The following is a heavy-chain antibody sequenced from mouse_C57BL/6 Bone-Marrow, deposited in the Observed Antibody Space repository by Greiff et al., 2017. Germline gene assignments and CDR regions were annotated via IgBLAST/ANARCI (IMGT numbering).Heavy chain of an antibody. CDR3: ARQPLYYAMDY. J-gene: IGHJ4*01. CDR2: ISGGGGNT. V-gene: IGHV5-9*01. CDR1: GFTFSSYT. Sequence: EVKLVESGGGLVKPGGSLKLSCAASGFTFSSYTMSWVRQTPEKRLEWVATISGGGGNTYYPESLKGRFTISRDNAKNTLYLQMSSLRSEDTALYYCARQPLYYAMDYWGQGTSVTVSS.